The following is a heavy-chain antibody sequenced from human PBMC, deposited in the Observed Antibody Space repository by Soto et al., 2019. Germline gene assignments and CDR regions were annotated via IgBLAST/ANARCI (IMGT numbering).Heavy chain of an antibody. Sequence: PSETLSLTCAVYGGSFSGYYWSWIRQPPGKGLEWIGEINHSGSTNYNPSLKSRVTISVDTSKNQFSLKLSSVTAADTAVYYCARGFTSGSWEYEFDYWGQGTLVTVSS. D-gene: IGHD1-26*01. CDR3: ARGFTSGSWEYEFDY. CDR2: INHSGST. V-gene: IGHV4-34*01. CDR1: GGSFSGYY. J-gene: IGHJ4*02.